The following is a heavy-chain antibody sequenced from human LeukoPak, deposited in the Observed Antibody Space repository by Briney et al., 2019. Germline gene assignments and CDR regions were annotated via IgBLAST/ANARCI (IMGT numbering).Heavy chain of an antibody. D-gene: IGHD3-10*01. CDR2: IHHSGRS. V-gene: IGHV4-31*03. J-gene: IGHJ4*02. CDR1: ADSLSSGGHY. Sequence: SETLSLTCTVSADSLSSGGHYWAWICQFPGKGLESIGFIHHSGRSRHNPYLKDRVAISVDTSRKQFALKLSSVTAADTAMYYCARGGNRFGGFYFDYWGQGIQVIVSS. CDR3: ARGGNRFGGFYFDY.